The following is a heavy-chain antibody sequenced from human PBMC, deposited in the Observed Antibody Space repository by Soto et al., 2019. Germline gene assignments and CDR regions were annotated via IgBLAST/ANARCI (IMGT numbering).Heavy chain of an antibody. Sequence: EVQLVETGGGVIQRGGSLRLSCNASGFTVSSSYMSWVRQAPGMGLEWVAVIESGGSTHYADSVKGRFTISRDNSKNMIYLQLHTLRAEDTAVYYCAKDLGPLRLLNYYFYGLDVWGHWTTVTVSS. CDR2: IESGGST. CDR3: AKDLGPLRLLNYYFYGLDV. D-gene: IGHD2-15*01. J-gene: IGHJ6*02. CDR1: GFTVSSSY. V-gene: IGHV3-53*02.